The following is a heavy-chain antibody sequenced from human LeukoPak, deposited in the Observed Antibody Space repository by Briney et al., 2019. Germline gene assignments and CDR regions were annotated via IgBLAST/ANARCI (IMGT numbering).Heavy chain of an antibody. Sequence: GASVKVSCKASGYTFTSYAMHWVRQAPGQRLEWMGWISAGNGNTKYSQKFQGRVTITRDTSASTAYMELSSLRSEDTAVYYCARDRRIVVVVAATGYGMDVWGQGTTVTVSS. D-gene: IGHD2-15*01. CDR2: ISAGNGNT. CDR1: GYTFTSYA. V-gene: IGHV1-3*01. CDR3: ARDRRIVVVVAATGYGMDV. J-gene: IGHJ6*02.